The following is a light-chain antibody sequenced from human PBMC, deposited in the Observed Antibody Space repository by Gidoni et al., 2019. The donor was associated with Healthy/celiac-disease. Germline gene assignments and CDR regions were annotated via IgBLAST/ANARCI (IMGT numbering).Light chain of an antibody. CDR3: QQSYSTPPQ. J-gene: IGKJ3*01. CDR1: QSISSY. Sequence: DIQMTQSPSSMSASVGDRVTITCRASQSISSYLNWYQQKPGKAPKLLIYAASSLQSGVPSRFSGSGSGTDFTRTISSLQPEDFATYYCQQSYSTPPQFXPXTKVDIK. CDR2: AAS. V-gene: IGKV1-39*01.